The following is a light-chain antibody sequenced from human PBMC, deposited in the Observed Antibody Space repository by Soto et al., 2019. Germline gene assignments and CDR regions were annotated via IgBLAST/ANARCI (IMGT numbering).Light chain of an antibody. CDR3: MQNIYWPFT. Sequence: DVVMTQSPLSLPVTLGQPASISCRSSQSLLYSDGKTYLSWFHQRPGQSPRRLISQVSTRDTGVPVRFTASGSGTDFTLRISRVEAEDLGVYYCMQNIYWPFTFGPGTKVDFK. J-gene: IGKJ3*01. CDR1: QSLLYSDGKTY. V-gene: IGKV2-30*01. CDR2: QVS.